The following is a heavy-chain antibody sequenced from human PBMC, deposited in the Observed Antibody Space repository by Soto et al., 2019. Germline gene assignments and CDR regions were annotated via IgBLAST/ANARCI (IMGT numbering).Heavy chain of an antibody. J-gene: IGHJ4*02. CDR3: AKWSYLDY. Sequence: DVRLAESGGGLVQPGGSLRLSCTTSGFSFASFAMTWVRQAPGKGLEWVATISGSDGKTYYADSVKGRFSISRDTSRNNLYLQMNRLGADDPAIYFCAKWSYLDYWGQGTRVTVSS. CDR2: ISGSDGKT. V-gene: IGHV3-23*04. D-gene: IGHD3-3*01. CDR1: GFSFASFA.